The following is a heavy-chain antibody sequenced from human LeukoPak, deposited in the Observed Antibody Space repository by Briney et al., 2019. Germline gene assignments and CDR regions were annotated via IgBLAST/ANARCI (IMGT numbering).Heavy chain of an antibody. CDR1: GFTFSNYW. D-gene: IGHD5-12*01. Sequence: GGSLRLSCAASGFTFSNYWMSWLRQAPGKGLEWVAHINQDGSEEHYMASVKARFIISRDNAKNSLSLQMDSLRAEDTAVYYCVRDGGVSGYDLLDYWGQGTLVTVSS. J-gene: IGHJ4*02. CDR3: VRDGGVSGYDLLDY. V-gene: IGHV3-7*01. CDR2: INQDGSEE.